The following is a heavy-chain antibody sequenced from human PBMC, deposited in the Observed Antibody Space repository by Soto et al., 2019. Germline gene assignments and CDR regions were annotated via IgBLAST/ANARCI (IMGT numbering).Heavy chain of an antibody. CDR1: GGAISSGDSY. J-gene: IGHJ6*02. Sequence: SAILSLTCTVSGGAISSGDSYWSWIRQPPGKGLEWIGYIYHSGSTYYNPSLKSRVTISVDTSKNQFSLKLSSVTAADTAVYYCARASPVVTDVWRQGTTVTVSS. D-gene: IGHD5-18*01. V-gene: IGHV4-30-4*01. CDR2: IYHSGST. CDR3: ARASPVVTDV.